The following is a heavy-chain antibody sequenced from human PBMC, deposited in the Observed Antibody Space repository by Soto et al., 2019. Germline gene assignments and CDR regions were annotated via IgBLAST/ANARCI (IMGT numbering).Heavy chain of an antibody. CDR1: GFTFTSSA. CDR2: IVVGSGNT. D-gene: IGHD3-22*01. J-gene: IGHJ4*02. CDR3: AAARYYYDSSGYPYYFDY. Sequence: VASVKVSCKASGFTFTSSAVQWVRQARGQRLEWIGWIVVGSGNTNYAQKFQERVTITRDMSTSTAYMELSSLRSEDTAVYYCAAARYYYDSSGYPYYFDYWGQGTLVTVSS. V-gene: IGHV1-58*01.